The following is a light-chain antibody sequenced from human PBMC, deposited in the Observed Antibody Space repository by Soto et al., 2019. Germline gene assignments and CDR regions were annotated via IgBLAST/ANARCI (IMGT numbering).Light chain of an antibody. CDR1: SSNIGAGYV. CDR2: SDN. J-gene: IGLJ1*01. V-gene: IGLV1-40*01. CDR3: QSYDNNSDYV. Sequence: QSVLTQPPSVSGAPGQRVTISCTGSSSNIGAGYVVHWYQQLPGAAPKLLIFSDNNRPSGVPDRFSGSKSGTSDSLAITGLRAEDEADYYCQSYDNNSDYVFGTGTKLTV.